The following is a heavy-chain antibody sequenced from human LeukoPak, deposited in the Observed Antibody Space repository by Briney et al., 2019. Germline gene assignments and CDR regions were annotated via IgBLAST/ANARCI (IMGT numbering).Heavy chain of an antibody. V-gene: IGHV4-59*01. CDR1: GGSISPYF. D-gene: IGHD1-1*01. CDR3: ARDPLSTNDFDI. CDR2: ISYTGST. J-gene: IGHJ3*02. Sequence: SETLSLTCTVSGGSISPYFWSWMRQTPGKGLEWIGYISYTGSTNYNPALKSRVTISVDTSKNQFSLQLTSVTAADTAVYFCARDPLSTNDFDIWGQGTMVTVSS.